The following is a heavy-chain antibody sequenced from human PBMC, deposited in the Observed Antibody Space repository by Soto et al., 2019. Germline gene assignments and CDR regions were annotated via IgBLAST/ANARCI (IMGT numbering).Heavy chain of an antibody. D-gene: IGHD6-13*01. V-gene: IGHV4-34*01. CDR3: ARPGGSGWFYFDS. CDR1: GGSFSGYY. J-gene: IGHJ4*02. Sequence: SETLSLTCAVYGGSFSGYYWSWIRQPPGKGLEWIGEINHSRSTYYNPSLKSRVTISVDTSKNHFSLKLTSVTAADTAVYYCARPGGSGWFYFDSWGQGSQVTVSS. CDR2: INHSRST.